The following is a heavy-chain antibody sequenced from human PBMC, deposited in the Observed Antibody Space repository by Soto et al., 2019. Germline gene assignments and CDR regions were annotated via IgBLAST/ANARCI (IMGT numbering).Heavy chain of an antibody. CDR3: VKEGDALGYCSGGSCYGYYYYYMDV. CDR2: ISGNDGST. V-gene: IGHV3-23*01. CDR1: GFTFSRHA. Sequence: GGSLRLSCTASGFTFSRHAMSWVRQAPGKGLEWVAAISGNDGSTYYADSVKGRFTISRDNSKNTLYLQMNSLRAEDTAVYYCVKEGDALGYCSGGSCYGYYYYYMDVWGKGTTVTVSS. J-gene: IGHJ6*03. D-gene: IGHD2-15*01.